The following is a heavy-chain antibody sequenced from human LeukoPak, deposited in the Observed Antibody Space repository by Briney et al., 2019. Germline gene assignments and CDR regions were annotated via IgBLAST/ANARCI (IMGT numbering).Heavy chain of an antibody. CDR1: GYTLTELS. J-gene: IGHJ2*01. CDR2: FDPEDGET. D-gene: IGHD2-15*01. Sequence: ASVKVSCKVSGYTLTELSMHWVRQAPGKGLEWMGGFDPEDGETTYAQKFQGRVTMTEDTSTDTAYMELSSLRSEDTAVYYCARELGYCSGANCHPPVSYYFDLWGRGTLVTVSS. V-gene: IGHV1-24*01. CDR3: ARELGYCSGANCHPPVSYYFDL.